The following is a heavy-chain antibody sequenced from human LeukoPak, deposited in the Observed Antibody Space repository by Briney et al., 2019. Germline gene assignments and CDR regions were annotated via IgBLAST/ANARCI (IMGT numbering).Heavy chain of an antibody. Sequence: GESLKISCVGSGYNFLHYWIAWVRQRPGKGLEWIGSIYPGDSETTYSPSFRGQVTLSVDTSISTAYLYWRNLTACHTAMYNFPSQTGYYNITDCMLTLNDWGQGTLVTVSS. D-gene: IGHD3-9*01. J-gene: IGHJ4*02. CDR2: IYPGDSET. CDR3: PSQTGYYNITDCMLTLND. V-gene: IGHV5-51*01. CDR1: GYNFLHYW.